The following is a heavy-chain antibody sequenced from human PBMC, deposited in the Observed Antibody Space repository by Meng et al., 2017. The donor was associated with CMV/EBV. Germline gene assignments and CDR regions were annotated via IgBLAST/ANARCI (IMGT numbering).Heavy chain of an antibody. CDR1: GGSFSGYY. D-gene: IGHD3-9*01. CDR2: INHSGST. J-gene: IGHJ5*02. Sequence: GSLRLSCAVYGGSFSGYYWSWIRQPPGKGLEWIGEINHSGSTNYNPSLKSRVTISVDTSKNQFSLKLSSVTAADTAVYYCARHAYIGWSGPWFDPWGQGTLVTVSS. CDR3: ARHAYIGWSGPWFDP. V-gene: IGHV4-34*01.